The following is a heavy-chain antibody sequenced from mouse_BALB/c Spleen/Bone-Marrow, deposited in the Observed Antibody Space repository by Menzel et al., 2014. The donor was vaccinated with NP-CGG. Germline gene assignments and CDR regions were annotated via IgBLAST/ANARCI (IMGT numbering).Heavy chain of an antibody. V-gene: IGHV1-69*02. J-gene: IGHJ3*01. CDR1: GYTFTSYW. CDR3: ARTYYDYDWFAY. D-gene: IGHD2-4*01. Sequence: VQLQQSGVEFVKPGASVKLSCKASGYTFTSYWMHWVKQRPGQGLEWIGEIDPSDSYTKYNQNFKGKATLTVDRSSSTAYMQLSSLTSGDSAVYYCARTYYDYDWFAYWGQGTLVTVSA. CDR2: IDPSDSYT.